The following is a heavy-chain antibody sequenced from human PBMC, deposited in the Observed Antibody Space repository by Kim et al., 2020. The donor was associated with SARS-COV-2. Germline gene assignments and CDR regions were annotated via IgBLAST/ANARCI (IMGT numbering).Heavy chain of an antibody. CDR1: GGSISSSSYY. D-gene: IGHD2-2*01. Sequence: ETLSLTCTVSGGSISSSSYYWGWIRQPPGKGLEWLGSSYYSGSTYYNPSIKSRVTISVDTSKNQFSLKLSSGTAADTAEYYCARQVVVTAAPMGHGYFDLWGRGTLVTVSS. V-gene: IGHV4-39*01. J-gene: IGHJ2*01. CDR2: SYYSGST. CDR3: ARQVVVTAAPMGHGYFDL.